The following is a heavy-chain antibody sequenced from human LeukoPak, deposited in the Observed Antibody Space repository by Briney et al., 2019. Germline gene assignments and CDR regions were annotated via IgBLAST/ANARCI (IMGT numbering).Heavy chain of an antibody. CDR3: ASHSRRYYDSSGYYSY. CDR2: IYYSGST. CDR1: GASISSYY. Sequence: SETLSLTCTVSGASISSYYWSWIRQPPGKGLEWIGYIYYSGSTNYNPSLKSRVTISVDTSKNQFSLNLSSVTAADTAVYYCASHSRRYYDSSGYYSYWGQGTLVTVSS. V-gene: IGHV4-59*08. D-gene: IGHD3-22*01. J-gene: IGHJ4*02.